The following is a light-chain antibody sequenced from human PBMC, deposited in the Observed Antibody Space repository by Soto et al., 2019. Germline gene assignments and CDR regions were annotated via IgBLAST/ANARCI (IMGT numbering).Light chain of an antibody. J-gene: IGLJ1*01. CDR2: EVS. CDR1: SSDVGGYNY. CDR3: SSYTSSSTPVV. V-gene: IGLV2-14*01. Sequence: QSVLTQPASVSGSPGQSITISCTGTSSDVGGYNYVSWYQHHPGKAPKLMIYEVSDRPSGVSNRFSGSKSGNTASLTISGLQAEDEADYYCSSYTSSSTPVVFGTGTKVTVL.